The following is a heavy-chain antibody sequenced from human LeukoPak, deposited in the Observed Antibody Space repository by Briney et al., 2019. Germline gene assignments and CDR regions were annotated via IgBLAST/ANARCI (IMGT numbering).Heavy chain of an antibody. Sequence: SETLSLTCAVYGGSFSGYYWSWIRQPPGKGLEWIGEINHSGSINYNPSLKSRVTISVDTSKNQFSLKLSSVTAADTAVYYCARPQGRGRFFDYWGQGTLVTVSS. CDR2: INHSGSI. V-gene: IGHV4-34*01. J-gene: IGHJ4*02. CDR3: ARPQGRGRFFDY. D-gene: IGHD3-16*01. CDR1: GGSFSGYY.